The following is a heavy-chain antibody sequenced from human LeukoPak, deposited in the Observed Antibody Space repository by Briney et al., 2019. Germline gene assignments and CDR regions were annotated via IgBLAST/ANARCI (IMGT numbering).Heavy chain of an antibody. Sequence: SETLSLTCTVSGGSISSYFWSWIRQPLGKGLEWIGYIYYSGSTNYNPSLKSRVTISVDTSKNQFSLKLSSVTAADTAVHYCARVGTYGSGSYLSWLDYWGQGTLVTVSS. D-gene: IGHD3-10*01. CDR1: GGSISSYF. CDR2: IYYSGST. V-gene: IGHV4-59*01. CDR3: ARVGTYGSGSYLSWLDY. J-gene: IGHJ4*02.